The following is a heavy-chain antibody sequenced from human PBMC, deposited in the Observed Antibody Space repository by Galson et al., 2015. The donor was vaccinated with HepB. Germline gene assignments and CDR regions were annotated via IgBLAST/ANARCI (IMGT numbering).Heavy chain of an antibody. CDR1: GYTFTSYG. D-gene: IGHD3-10*01. J-gene: IGHJ4*02. V-gene: IGHV1-18*04. CDR2: ISAYNGNT. Sequence: SVKVSCKASGYTFTSYGISWVRQAPGQGLEWMGWISAYNGNTNYAQKLQGRVTMTTDTSTSTAYMELRSLRSDDTAVYYCAKNYGSGSYYFLDYCGQGTLVTVSS. CDR3: AKNYGSGSYYFLDY.